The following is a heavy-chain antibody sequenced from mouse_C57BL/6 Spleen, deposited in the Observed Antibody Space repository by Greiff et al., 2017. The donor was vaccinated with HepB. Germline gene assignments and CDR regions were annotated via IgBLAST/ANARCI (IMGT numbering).Heavy chain of an antibody. V-gene: IGHV1-80*01. Sequence: QVQLQQSGAELVKPGASVKISCKASGYAFSSYWMNWVKQRPGKGLEWIGQIYPGDGDTNYNGKFKGKATLTADKSSSTAYMQLSSLTSEDSAVYFCARNPTDFYDGQNWYFDVWGTGTTVTVSS. CDR1: GYAFSSYW. J-gene: IGHJ1*03. CDR2: IYPGDGDT. CDR3: ARNPTDFYDGQNWYFDV. D-gene: IGHD2-3*01.